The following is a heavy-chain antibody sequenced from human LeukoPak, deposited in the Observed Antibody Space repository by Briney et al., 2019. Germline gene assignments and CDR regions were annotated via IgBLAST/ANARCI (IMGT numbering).Heavy chain of an antibody. D-gene: IGHD4-17*01. CDR1: GGSISSSSYY. CDR2: IYYSGST. J-gene: IGHJ4*02. V-gene: IGHV4-39*07. Sequence: SETLSLTCTVSGGSISSSSYYWGWIRQPPGKGLEWIGSIYYSGSTYYNPSLKSRVTISVDTSKNQFSLKLSSVTAADTAVYYCARTTVTRGVYWGQGTLVTVSS. CDR3: ARTTVTRGVY.